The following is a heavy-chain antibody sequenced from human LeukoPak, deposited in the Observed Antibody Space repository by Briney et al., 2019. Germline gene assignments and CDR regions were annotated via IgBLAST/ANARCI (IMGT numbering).Heavy chain of an antibody. D-gene: IGHD6-19*01. V-gene: IGHV4-59*12. CDR3: ARLNDIAVAGSPKDWYFDL. CDR1: GGSISGYN. Sequence: KPSETLSLTCIVSGGSISGYNWNWIRQAPGKGLEWFGNIYYSGSTNYNPSLKGRVALSGDTSKMPFSLKLSSVTAADTAVYYCARLNDIAVAGSPKDWYFDLWGRGTLVTVSS. J-gene: IGHJ2*01. CDR2: IYYSGST.